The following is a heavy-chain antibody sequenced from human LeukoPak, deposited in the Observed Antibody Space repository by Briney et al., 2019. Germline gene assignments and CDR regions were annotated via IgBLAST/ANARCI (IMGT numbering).Heavy chain of an antibody. D-gene: IGHD4-23*01. CDR1: GGTFSSYA. Sequence: SGKVSCKASGGTFSSYAISCVRQAPGQGLEWMAGIIPIFGTANYAQKYRGRATINADESTSTAYMELSSLRSEDTAVYYGARGLGPSTVVTPGDYGGQGTLVTVS. V-gene: IGHV1-69*13. CDR3: ARGLGPSTVVTPGDY. CDR2: IIPIFGTA. J-gene: IGHJ4*02.